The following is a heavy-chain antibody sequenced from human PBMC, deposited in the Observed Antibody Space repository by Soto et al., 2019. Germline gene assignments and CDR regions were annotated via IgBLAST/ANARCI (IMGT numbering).Heavy chain of an antibody. D-gene: IGHD6-6*01. CDR3: ARRHVSSVPFLRFDY. CDR2: IIPSSQKT. J-gene: IGHJ4*02. Sequence: QVQLVQSGAEAKKPGSSVKVSCKASGGTFNNYVLNWVRQAPGQGLEWVGGIIPSSQKTNYAQKFQCRLTITAAANIVYMALSSLRSDDTALYFCARRHVSSVPFLRFDYWGQGTRVTVSS. V-gene: IGHV1-69*01. CDR1: GGTFNNYV.